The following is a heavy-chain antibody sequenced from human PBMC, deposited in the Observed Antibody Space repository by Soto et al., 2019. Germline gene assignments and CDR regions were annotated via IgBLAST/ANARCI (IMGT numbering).Heavy chain of an antibody. V-gene: IGHV3-23*01. CDR3: DYRRTYYDIAGDDY. Sequence: PGGSLRLSCAASGFTFSGYAMSWVRQAPGKGLEWVSAISGSGGSTYYADSVKGRFTISRDNSKNTLYLQMNSLRAEDTAVYYCDYRRTYYDIAGDDYWGQGTLVTVSS. CDR1: GFTFSGYA. J-gene: IGHJ4*02. D-gene: IGHD3-9*01. CDR2: ISGSGGST.